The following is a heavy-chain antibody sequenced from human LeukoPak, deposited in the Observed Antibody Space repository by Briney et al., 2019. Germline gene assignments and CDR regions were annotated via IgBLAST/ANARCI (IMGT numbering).Heavy chain of an antibody. J-gene: IGHJ6*03. CDR2: IYTSGGT. Sequence: SETLSLTCTVSGGSISSGSYYWSWIRQPAGKGLEWIGRIYTSGGTNYNTSLRSRVTISVDTSKNQFSLKLSSVTAADTAVYYCARGSGSYFIGYYYYMDVWGKGTTVTVSS. V-gene: IGHV4-61*02. D-gene: IGHD1-26*01. CDR3: ARGSGSYFIGYYYYMDV. CDR1: GGSISSGSYY.